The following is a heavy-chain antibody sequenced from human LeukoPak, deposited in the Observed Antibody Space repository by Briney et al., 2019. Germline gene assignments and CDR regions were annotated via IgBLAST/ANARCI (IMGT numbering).Heavy chain of an antibody. Sequence: GGSLRLSCAVSGFTFSTYSMHWVRQAPGKGLEWVSSISSSSSYMNCADSVKGRFTISRDNAENSLYLQMNSLRAEDTAVYYCARDRGKTSPYYYVDVWGKGTTVTVSS. V-gene: IGHV3-21*01. D-gene: IGHD4-23*01. CDR1: GFTFSTYS. J-gene: IGHJ6*03. CDR3: ARDRGKTSPYYYVDV. CDR2: ISSSSSYM.